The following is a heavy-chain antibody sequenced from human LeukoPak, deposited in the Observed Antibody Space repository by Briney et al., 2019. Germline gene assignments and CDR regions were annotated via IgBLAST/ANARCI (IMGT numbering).Heavy chain of an antibody. D-gene: IGHD2/OR15-2a*01. Sequence: SETLSLTCTVSGASISSHYWSWIRQPPGKGLERIGYVYHSGTTNYNPSLKSRVAISVDTSRNQFSLKLSSMTAADTAVYYCARGSTRADDYWGQGTLVTVSS. J-gene: IGHJ4*02. V-gene: IGHV4-59*11. CDR3: ARGSTRADDY. CDR1: GASISSHY. CDR2: VYHSGTT.